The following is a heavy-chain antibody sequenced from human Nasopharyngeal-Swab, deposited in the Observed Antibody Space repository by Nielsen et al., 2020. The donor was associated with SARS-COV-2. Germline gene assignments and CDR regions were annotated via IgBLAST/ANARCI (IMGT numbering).Heavy chain of an antibody. D-gene: IGHD5-12*01. J-gene: IGHJ6*02. CDR1: GFTFSSYA. CDR3: ARMDIVATILRYYYYGMDV. V-gene: IGHV3-23*01. CDR2: ISGSGGST. Sequence: GESLKISCAASGFTFSSYAMSWVRQAPGKGLEWVSAISGSGGSTYYADSVKGRFTISRDNSKNTLYLQMNSLRAEDTAVYYCARMDIVATILRYYYYGMDVWGQGTTVTVSS.